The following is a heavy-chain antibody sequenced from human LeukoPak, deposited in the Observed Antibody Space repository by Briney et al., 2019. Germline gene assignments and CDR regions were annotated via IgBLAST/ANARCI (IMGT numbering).Heavy chain of an antibody. CDR1: GFTFSNYG. Sequence: GGSLRLSCAASGFTFSNYGMNWVRQAPGKGLEWVSSISSSSSYIYYADSVKGRFTISRDNAKNSLYLQMNSLRAEDTAVYYCARAEGIQLWSFDYWGQGTLVTVSS. V-gene: IGHV3-21*01. J-gene: IGHJ4*02. D-gene: IGHD5-18*01. CDR2: ISSSSSYI. CDR3: ARAEGIQLWSFDY.